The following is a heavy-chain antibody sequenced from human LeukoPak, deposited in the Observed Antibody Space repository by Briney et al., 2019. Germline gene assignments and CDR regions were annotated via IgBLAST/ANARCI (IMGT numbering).Heavy chain of an antibody. D-gene: IGHD6-13*01. V-gene: IGHV3-7*01. Sequence: GSLRLSFAASGFPFSHYWMSWVRPAPGKGLERVASIKQDGSQKYYGDSVKGRFTISRDNAKNSLYLQMNSLRAEDTAFYYCAKDDNSWSLDYWGQGTLVTVSS. J-gene: IGHJ4*02. CDR3: AKDDNSWSLDY. CDR2: IKQDGSQK. CDR1: GFPFSHYW.